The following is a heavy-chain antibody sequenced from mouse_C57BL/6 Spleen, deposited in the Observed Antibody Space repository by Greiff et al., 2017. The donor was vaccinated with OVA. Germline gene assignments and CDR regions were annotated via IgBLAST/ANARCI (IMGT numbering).Heavy chain of an antibody. J-gene: IGHJ4*01. CDR2: IYPGDGDT. D-gene: IGHD1-1*01. Sequence: VQLQQSGPELVKPGASVKISCKASGYAFSSSWMNWVKQRPGKGLEWIGRIYPGDGDTNYNGKFKGKATLTADKSYSTAYMQLSSLTSEDSAVYFCARHGSSPHYYAMDYWGQGTSVTVSS. CDR1: GYAFSSSW. V-gene: IGHV1-82*01. CDR3: ARHGSSPHYYAMDY.